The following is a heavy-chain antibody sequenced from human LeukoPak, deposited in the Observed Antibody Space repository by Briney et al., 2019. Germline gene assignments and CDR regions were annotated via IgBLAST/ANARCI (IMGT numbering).Heavy chain of an antibody. CDR2: IYYSGST. D-gene: IGHD6-19*01. CDR3: ARRSYSSGWYPRPFDY. V-gene: IGHV4-59*02. J-gene: IGHJ4*02. Sequence: SETLSLTCTVSGGSVSSYYWSWIRQPPGKGLEWIGYIYYSGSTNYNPSLKSRVTISVDMSKKQFSLKLSSVTAADTAVYYCARRSYSSGWYPRPFDYWGQGILVTVSS. CDR1: GGSVSSYY.